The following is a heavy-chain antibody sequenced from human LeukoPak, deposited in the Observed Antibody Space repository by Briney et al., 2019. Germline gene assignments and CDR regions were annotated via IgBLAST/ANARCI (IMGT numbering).Heavy chain of an antibody. CDR3: ARAYSSSWYWNWFDP. CDR1: GGSFSGYY. Sequence: PSETLSLTCAVYGGSFSGYYWSWIRQPPGKGLEWIGEINHSGSTNYNPSLKSRVTVSMDTSKNQFSLKVNSVTAADTAFYYCARAYSSSWYWNWFDPWGQGTLVTVSS. V-gene: IGHV4-34*01. J-gene: IGHJ5*02. D-gene: IGHD6-13*01. CDR2: INHSGST.